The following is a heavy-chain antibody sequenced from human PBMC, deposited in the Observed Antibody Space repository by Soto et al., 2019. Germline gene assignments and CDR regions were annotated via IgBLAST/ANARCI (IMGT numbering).Heavy chain of an antibody. CDR3: AANYSYGPPVDF. D-gene: IGHD5-18*01. J-gene: IGHJ4*02. CDR2: IVVGSGNT. CDR1: GFAFTSSA. V-gene: IGHV1-58*01. Sequence: SVKGSCKASGFAFTSSAVQWVRQARGQRLEWIGWIVVGSGNTNYAQSLQERVTITRDMSTSTAYMELSSLRSDDTAVYYCAANYSYGPPVDFWGQGHRVTV.